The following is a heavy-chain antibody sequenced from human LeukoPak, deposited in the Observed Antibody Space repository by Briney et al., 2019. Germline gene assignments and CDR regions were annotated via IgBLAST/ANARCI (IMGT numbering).Heavy chain of an antibody. V-gene: IGHV4-59*01. J-gene: IGHJ6*02. Sequence: PSETLSLTCTVSGGSISSYYWSWIRQPPGKGLEWIGYIYYSGSTNYNPSLKSRVTISVDTSKNQFSLKLSSVTAADTAVYYCARGTRYCSGGSCYPPSDYYGMDVWGQGTTVTVSS. D-gene: IGHD2-15*01. CDR3: ARGTRYCSGGSCYPPSDYYGMDV. CDR1: GGSISSYY. CDR2: IYYSGST.